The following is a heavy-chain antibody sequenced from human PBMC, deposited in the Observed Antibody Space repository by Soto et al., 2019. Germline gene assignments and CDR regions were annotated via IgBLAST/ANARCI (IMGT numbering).Heavy chain of an antibody. CDR1: GFTFSSYS. J-gene: IGHJ4*02. CDR2: ISSSSSYI. CDR3: AREGSYPAFAY. D-gene: IGHD1-26*01. Sequence: PRGSLRPSCAASGFTFSSYSMNWVRQAPGKGLEWVSSISSSSSYIYYADSVKGRFTISRDKAKNSLYPHMSSLRAEDTAVYYCAREGSYPAFAYCGQGTIVIVSS. V-gene: IGHV3-21*01.